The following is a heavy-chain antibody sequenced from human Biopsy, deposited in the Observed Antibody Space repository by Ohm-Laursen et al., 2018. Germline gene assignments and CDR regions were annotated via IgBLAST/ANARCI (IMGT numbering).Heavy chain of an antibody. CDR2: VFDRGTT. D-gene: IGHD5-12*01. CDR1: GDSITRSY. V-gene: IGHV4-59*08. Sequence: SGTLSLTCTLSGDSITRSYWSWIRQSPGKGLEWIGHVFDRGTTNYNPSVRSRVTMSEDTSKKQFSLKMTSVTAADTAIYYCARNRVDVVKVTTIGWNFDLWGRGTLVTVS. CDR3: ARNRVDVVKVTTIGWNFDL. J-gene: IGHJ2*01.